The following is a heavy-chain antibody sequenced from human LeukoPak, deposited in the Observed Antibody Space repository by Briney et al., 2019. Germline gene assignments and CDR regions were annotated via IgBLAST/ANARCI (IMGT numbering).Heavy chain of an antibody. Sequence: PSETLSLTCVVYGGSFSGNYWSWIRQPPGKGLEWGGEINNTGSTNYNPSLKSRVTISLHTTKHQFSLKLSSVPAADTAVYYCARGYNRGSYYNYRGQGTLVTVSS. D-gene: IGHD3-16*01. J-gene: IGHJ4*02. CDR3: ARGYNRGSYYNY. V-gene: IGHV4-34*01. CDR1: GGSFSGNY. CDR2: INNTGST.